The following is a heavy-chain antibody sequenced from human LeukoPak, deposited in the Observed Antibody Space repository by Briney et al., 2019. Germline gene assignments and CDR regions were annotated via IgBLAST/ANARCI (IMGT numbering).Heavy chain of an antibody. CDR2: IRSKAYGGTT. CDR1: GSTFGDYA. Sequence: PGGSLRLSCRASGSTFGDYAMSWVRQAPGKGLEWVGFIRSKAYGGTTESAASVKGRFTISRDDSKSIAYLQMNSLKTEDTAVYYCTKTRGYSYGYADYWGQGTLVTVSS. D-gene: IGHD5-18*01. J-gene: IGHJ4*02. CDR3: TKTRGYSYGYADY. V-gene: IGHV3-49*04.